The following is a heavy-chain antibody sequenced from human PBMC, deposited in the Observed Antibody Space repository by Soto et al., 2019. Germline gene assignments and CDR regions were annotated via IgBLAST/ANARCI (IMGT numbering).Heavy chain of an antibody. CDR1: GYTFTSYD. J-gene: IGHJ3*02. CDR2: MSPNSGNT. D-gene: IGHD3-9*01. CDR3: ARGISRVNDAFDI. Sequence: ASVKVSCKASGYTFTSYDINWVRQATGQGLEWMGWMSPNSGNTGYAQKFQGRVTMTRNTSISTAYMELSSLRSEDTAVYYCARGISRVNDAFDIWGQGTMVTVSS. V-gene: IGHV1-8*01.